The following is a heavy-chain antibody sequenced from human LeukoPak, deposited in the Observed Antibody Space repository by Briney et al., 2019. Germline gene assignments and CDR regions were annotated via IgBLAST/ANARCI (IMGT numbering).Heavy chain of an antibody. J-gene: IGHJ6*02. V-gene: IGHV1-24*01. CDR1: GYTLTELS. CDR3: VTLGWFGEAYGMDV. D-gene: IGHD3-10*01. Sequence: GASVKVSCKVSGYTLTELSIHWVRQAPGKGLVWMGGFDPEDGETIYAQKFQGRVTMTEDTSTDTAYMELSSLRSEDTAVYYCVTLGWFGEAYGMDVWGQGTTVTVSS. CDR2: FDPEDGET.